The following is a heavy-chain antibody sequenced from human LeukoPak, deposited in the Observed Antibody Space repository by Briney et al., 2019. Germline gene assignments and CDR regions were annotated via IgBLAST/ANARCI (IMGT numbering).Heavy chain of an antibody. CDR1: GGSISSSSYY. Sequence: SETLSLTCTVSGGSISSSSYYWGWIRQPPGKGLEWIGSIYYSGSTYYNPSLKSRVTISVDTSKNQFSLKLSSVTAADTAVYYCARTDSSSWYPNYYYYGMDVWGQGTTVTVSS. CDR2: IYYSGST. CDR3: ARTDSSSWYPNYYYYGMDV. J-gene: IGHJ6*02. D-gene: IGHD6-13*01. V-gene: IGHV4-39*07.